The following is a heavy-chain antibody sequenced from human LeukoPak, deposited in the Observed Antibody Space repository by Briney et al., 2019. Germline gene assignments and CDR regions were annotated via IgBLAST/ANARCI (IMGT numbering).Heavy chain of an antibody. CDR1: GGSFSGYY. CDR2: INHSGST. CDR3: ARAATANADAFDI. D-gene: IGHD4-17*01. Sequence: SETLSLTCAVYGGSFSGYYWSWIRQPPGQGLEWIGEINHSGSTNYNPSLKSRVTISVDTSKNQFSLKLSSVTAADTAVYYCARAATANADAFDIWGQGTMVTVSS. V-gene: IGHV4-34*01. J-gene: IGHJ3*02.